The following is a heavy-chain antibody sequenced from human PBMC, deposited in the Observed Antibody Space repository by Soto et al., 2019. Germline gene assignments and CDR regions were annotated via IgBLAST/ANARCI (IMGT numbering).Heavy chain of an antibody. CDR1: GDSVSRSRYY. CDR2: IYYSGST. Sequence: QLQLQESGPGLVKPSETLSLTCTVSGDSVSRSRYYWGWIRQSPGKGLEWIGSIYYSGSTYYNPSLKSRVSLSIDTSKNQFSLKVNSMTAADTAIYYCATEGGIVDANWFGPWGQGTLATVSA. J-gene: IGHJ5*02. D-gene: IGHD1-26*01. V-gene: IGHV4-39*02. CDR3: ATEGGIVDANWFGP.